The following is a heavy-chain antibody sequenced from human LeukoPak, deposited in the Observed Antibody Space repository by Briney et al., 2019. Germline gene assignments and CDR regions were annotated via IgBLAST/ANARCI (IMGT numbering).Heavy chain of an antibody. D-gene: IGHD5-12*01. Sequence: GASVKVSCKASGGTFSSYAISWVRQAPGQGLEWMGGIIPIFGTANYAQKFQGRVTITADESTSTAYMELSSLRSEDTAVYYCAGDGSRMVAPTSKTYYYYGMDVWGQGTTVTVSS. J-gene: IGHJ6*02. V-gene: IGHV1-69*13. CDR2: IIPIFGTA. CDR1: GGTFSSYA. CDR3: AGDGSRMVAPTSKTYYYYGMDV.